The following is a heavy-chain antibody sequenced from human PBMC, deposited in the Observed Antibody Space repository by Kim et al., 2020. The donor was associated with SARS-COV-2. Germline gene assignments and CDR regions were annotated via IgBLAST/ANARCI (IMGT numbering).Heavy chain of an antibody. Sequence: SETLSLTCTVSGGSISGSSYYWGWIRQPPGKGLEWIGTIYYSGSTYYNPSLKSRVTISVDTSKNQFSLKLSSVTAADTAVYYCARHRLLLSAFGIWGQGT. V-gene: IGHV4-39*01. D-gene: IGHD3-10*01. CDR1: GGSISGSSYY. J-gene: IGHJ3*02. CDR3: ARHRLLLSAFGI. CDR2: IYYSGST.